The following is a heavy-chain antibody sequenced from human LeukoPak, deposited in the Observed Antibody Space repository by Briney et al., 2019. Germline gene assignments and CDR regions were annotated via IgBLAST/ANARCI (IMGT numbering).Heavy chain of an antibody. CDR3: ARGQPMATSEN. V-gene: IGHV3-21*01. Sequence: PGGPLRLSCAASGFTFSSYSMNWVRQAPGKGLEWVSSISSSSSYIYYADSVKGRFTISRDNAKNSLYLQMNSLRAEDTAVYYCARGQPMATSENWGQGTLVTVSS. CDR1: GFTFSSYS. J-gene: IGHJ4*02. CDR2: ISSSSSYI. D-gene: IGHD5-24*01.